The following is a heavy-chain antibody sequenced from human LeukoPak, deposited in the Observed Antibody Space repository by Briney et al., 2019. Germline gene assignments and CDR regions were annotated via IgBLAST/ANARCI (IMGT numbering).Heavy chain of an antibody. CDR1: GFTFSSYA. V-gene: IGHV3-66*04. CDR3: VRQQTPHGNFDY. D-gene: IGHD1-26*01. CDR2: IYSGGST. J-gene: IGHJ4*02. Sequence: GGSLRSSCAASGFTFSSYAMSWVRQAPGKGLEWVSVIYSGGSTYYADSVKGRFTISRDNSKNTLYLQMNSLRAEDTAVYYCVRQQTPHGNFDYWGQGTLVTVSS.